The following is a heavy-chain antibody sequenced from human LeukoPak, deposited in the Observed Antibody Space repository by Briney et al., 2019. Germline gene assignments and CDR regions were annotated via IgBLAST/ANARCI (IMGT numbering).Heavy chain of an antibody. D-gene: IGHD3-3*01. CDR1: GYTFTSYG. Sequence: ASVKVSCKASGYTFTSYGISWVRQAPGQGLEWMGWISAYNGNTNYAQKLQGRVTMTTDTSTSTAYMELRSLRSDDTAVYYCARSRDFWSGYSHNYYGMDVWGQGTTVTVSS. J-gene: IGHJ6*02. CDR2: ISAYNGNT. CDR3: ARSRDFWSGYSHNYYGMDV. V-gene: IGHV1-18*01.